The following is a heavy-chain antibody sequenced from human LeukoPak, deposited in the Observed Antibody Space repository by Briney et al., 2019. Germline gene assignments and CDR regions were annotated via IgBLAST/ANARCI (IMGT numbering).Heavy chain of an antibody. V-gene: IGHV3-30*02. CDR1: GFTFSSYG. CDR2: IRYDGSNK. J-gene: IGHJ4*02. CDR3: AKDLVLLWFGECFDY. Sequence: GGSLRLSCAASGFTFSSYGMHWVRQAPGKGLEWVAFIRYDGSNKYYAHSVKGRFTISRDNSKNTLYLQMNSLRAEDTAVYYCAKDLVLLWFGECFDYWGQGTLVTVSS. D-gene: IGHD3-10*01.